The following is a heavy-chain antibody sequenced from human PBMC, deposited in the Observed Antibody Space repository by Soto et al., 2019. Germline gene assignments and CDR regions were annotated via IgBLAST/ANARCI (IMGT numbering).Heavy chain of an antibody. CDR3: ARRGTQRDYCSGGSCHALTFDI. D-gene: IGHD2-15*01. CDR2: IYHSGST. V-gene: IGHV4-39*07. J-gene: IGHJ3*02. Sequence: PSETLSLTCTVSGGSISSSSYYWGWIRQPPGKGLEWIGEIYHSGSTNYNPSLKSRVTISVDTSKNQFSLKLSSVTAADTAVYYCARRGTQRDYCSGGSCHALTFDIWGQGTMVTVSS. CDR1: GGSISSSSYY.